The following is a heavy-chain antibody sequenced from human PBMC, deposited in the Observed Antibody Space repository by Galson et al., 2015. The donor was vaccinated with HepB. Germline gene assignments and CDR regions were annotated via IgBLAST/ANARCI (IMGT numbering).Heavy chain of an antibody. J-gene: IGHJ4*02. CDR3: ARGYSNFWYSGMGY. CDR2: LYSSGTT. CDR1: GFTFSSYW. Sequence: SLRLSCAASGFTFSSYWMHWVRQAPGKGLEFVSILYSSGTTDYANSVKGRFTISRDNSKNTLSLQMNSLTLEDTAIYYCARGYSNFWYSGMGYWGQGTLVTVSS. V-gene: IGHV3-53*01. D-gene: IGHD6-13*01.